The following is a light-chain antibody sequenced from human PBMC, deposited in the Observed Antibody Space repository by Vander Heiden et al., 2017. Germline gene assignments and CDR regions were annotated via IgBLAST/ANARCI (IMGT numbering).Light chain of an antibody. V-gene: IGKV1-39*01. CDR1: QSISSY. J-gene: IGKJ4*01. CDR2: DAS. CDR3: QQSYSTPLT. Sequence: DIQMTQSPSSLSASVGDSVTITCRASQSISSYLNWYQQKPGKAPKLLIYDASSLQSGVPSRFSGSGSGTDFTLTISSLQPEDFATYYCQQSYSTPLTFGGGTKVEIK.